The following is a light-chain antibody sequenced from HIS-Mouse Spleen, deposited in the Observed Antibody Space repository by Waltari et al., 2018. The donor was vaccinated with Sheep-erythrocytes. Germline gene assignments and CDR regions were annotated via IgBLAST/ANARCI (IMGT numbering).Light chain of an antibody. Sequence: QSALTQPASVSGSPGQSITISCTGTSSDVGGYNYVSWYQQHPGKAPNLMIYEVSHRPSGVSNRFSGSKSGNTASLTISGLQAEDEADYYCSSYTSSSTWVFGGGTKLTVL. CDR1: SSDVGGYNY. CDR3: SSYTSSSTWV. V-gene: IGLV2-14*01. J-gene: IGLJ3*02. CDR2: EVS.